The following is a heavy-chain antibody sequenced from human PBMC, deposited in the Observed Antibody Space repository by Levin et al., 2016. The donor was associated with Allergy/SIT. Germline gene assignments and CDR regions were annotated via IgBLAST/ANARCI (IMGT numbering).Heavy chain of an antibody. D-gene: IGHD4-17*01. CDR3: AREGSGGDYNY. J-gene: IGHJ4*02. CDR2: ISSSGSTI. V-gene: IGHV3-11*01. Sequence: WIRQPPGKGLEWVSYISSSGSTIYYADSVKGRFTISRDNAKNSLYLQMNSLRAEDTAVYYCAREGSGGDYNYWGQGTLVTVSS.